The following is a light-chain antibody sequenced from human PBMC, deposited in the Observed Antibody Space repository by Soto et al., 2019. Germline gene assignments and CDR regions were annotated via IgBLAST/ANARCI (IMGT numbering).Light chain of an antibody. J-gene: IGKJ2*01. V-gene: IGKV3-20*01. CDR2: GAS. CDR3: QQYGSSQYT. Sequence: EIVLTQSPGTLSLSPGERATLSCRASQSVSSSYLAWYQQKPGQAPRLLIYGASSMATGIPDRFSGSGSGTDFTLTISRLEPEDFAVYYCQQYGSSQYTFCQGTTLEIK. CDR1: QSVSSSY.